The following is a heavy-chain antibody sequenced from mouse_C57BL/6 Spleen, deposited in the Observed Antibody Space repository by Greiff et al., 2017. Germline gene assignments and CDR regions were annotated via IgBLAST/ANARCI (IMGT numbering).Heavy chain of an antibody. CDR3: AIKGDYDGDYFDY. Sequence: QVHVKQPGAELVKPGASVKVSCKASGYTFTSYWMHWVKQRPGQGLEWIGRIHPSDSDTNYNQKFKGKATLTVDKSSSTAYMQLSSLTSEDSAVYYCAIKGDYDGDYFDYWGQGTTLTVSS. V-gene: IGHV1-74*01. CDR2: IHPSDSDT. CDR1: GYTFTSYW. D-gene: IGHD2-4*01. J-gene: IGHJ2*01.